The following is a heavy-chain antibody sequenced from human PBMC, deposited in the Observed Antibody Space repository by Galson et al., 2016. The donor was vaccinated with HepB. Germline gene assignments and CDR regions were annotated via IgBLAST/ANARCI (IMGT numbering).Heavy chain of an antibody. D-gene: IGHD5-18*01. CDR1: GHSFSTHW. J-gene: IGHJ4*02. CDR3: ARQSTEAMVGFDY. CDR2: IFPGDSDA. V-gene: IGHV5-51*01. Sequence: QSGAEVTKPGESLKISCQVSGHSFSTHWFAWVRQMPGKGLEWMGLIFPGDSDARYSPSFQGQVTLSADKSNSTAYLQWSSLKASDTAIYYCARQSTEAMVGFDYWGQGTLVTVSS.